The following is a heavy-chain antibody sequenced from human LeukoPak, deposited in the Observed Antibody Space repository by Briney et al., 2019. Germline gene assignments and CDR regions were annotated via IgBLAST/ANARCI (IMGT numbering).Heavy chain of an antibody. CDR3: ARATHYYESSGYDY. CDR2: ISSSSSYI. D-gene: IGHD3-22*01. V-gene: IGHV3-21*04. Sequence: GGSLRLSCAASGFTFSSYSMNGVRQARGKGLEGVSSISSSSSYIHYADSVKGRFTISRDNAKNSLYLQMNSLRAEDTALYYCARATHYYESSGYDYWGQGTLVTVSS. J-gene: IGHJ4*02. CDR1: GFTFSSYS.